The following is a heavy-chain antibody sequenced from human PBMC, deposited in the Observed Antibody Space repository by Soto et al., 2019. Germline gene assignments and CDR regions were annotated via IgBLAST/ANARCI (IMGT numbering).Heavy chain of an antibody. CDR2: ISYDGSNK. Sequence: QVQLVESGGGVVQPGRSLRLSCAASGFTFSSYAMHWVRQAPGKGLEWVAVISYDGSNKYYADSVKGRFTISRDNSKNTLYLQMTSLRAEDTAVYYCARDVESGSSQYYYCYSGMYVWGQGTTVTVSS. D-gene: IGHD1-26*01. CDR1: GFTFSSYA. CDR3: ARDVESGSSQYYYCYSGMYV. V-gene: IGHV3-30-3*01. J-gene: IGHJ6*02.